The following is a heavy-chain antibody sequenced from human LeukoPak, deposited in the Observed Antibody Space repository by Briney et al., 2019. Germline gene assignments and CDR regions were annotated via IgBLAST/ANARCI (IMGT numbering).Heavy chain of an antibody. CDR1: GYTFTSYA. D-gene: IGHD3-3*01. CDR2: ISAYIGNT. CDR3: ARTKIELYDFWSGPNWFDP. Sequence: ASVKVSCKASGYTFTSYAISWVRQAPGQGLEWMGWISAYIGNTNYAQKVQGRVTMTTDTSTSTAYMELRSLRSDDTAVYYCARTKIELYDFWSGPNWFDPWGQGTLVTVSS. V-gene: IGHV1-18*01. J-gene: IGHJ5*02.